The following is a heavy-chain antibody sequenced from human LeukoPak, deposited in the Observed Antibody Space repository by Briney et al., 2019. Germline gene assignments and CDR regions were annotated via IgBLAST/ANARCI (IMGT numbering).Heavy chain of an antibody. J-gene: IGHJ4*02. CDR2: VNADGGNT. V-gene: IGHV3-23*01. D-gene: IGHD1-26*01. Sequence: GGSLRLSCAASGFTFDNYRMSWVRQAPGKGLEWVSTVNADGGNTFYADSVKGRFTISRDNSKSTLILQMNSLRVEDTALYYCTKRVKYGGTWDHFADWGQGTLVTVSS. CDR3: TKRVKYGGTWDHFAD. CDR1: GFTFDNYR.